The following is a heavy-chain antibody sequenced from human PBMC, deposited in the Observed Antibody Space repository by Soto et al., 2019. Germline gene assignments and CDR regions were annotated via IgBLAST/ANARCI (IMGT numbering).Heavy chain of an antibody. J-gene: IGHJ4*02. CDR2: IYPYDSDT. D-gene: IGHD2-8*02. CDR1: GFTYINYW. Sequence: EVQLVQSGAEVKKHGDSLKISCQGSGFTYINYWIDWVRQEPGKGLEWMGRIYPYDSDTRYGPSFQGQVTISADKSRRTAYLQLRSLKASDTAVYYCAKGARSGTGENDYFASWGQGTQITVSS. CDR3: AKGARSGTGENDYFAS. V-gene: IGHV5-51*01.